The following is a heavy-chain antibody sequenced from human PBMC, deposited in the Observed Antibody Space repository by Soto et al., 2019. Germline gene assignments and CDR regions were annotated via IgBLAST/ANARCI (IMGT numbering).Heavy chain of an antibody. CDR2: IYPGDSDT. Sequence: GESLKISCKGSGYSFTSYWIGWVRQMPGKGLEWMGIIYPGDSDTRYSPSFQGQVTISADKSISTAYLQWSSLKASDTAMYYCVRLIRDDYVWGPLDYWGQGTLVTVSS. CDR1: GYSFTSYW. D-gene: IGHD3-16*01. J-gene: IGHJ4*02. V-gene: IGHV5-51*01. CDR3: VRLIRDDYVWGPLDY.